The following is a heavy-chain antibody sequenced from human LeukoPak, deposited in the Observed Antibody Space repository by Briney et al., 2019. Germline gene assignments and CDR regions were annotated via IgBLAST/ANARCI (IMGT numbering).Heavy chain of an antibody. CDR1: GFTFSSYW. CDR2: IKQDGSEK. V-gene: IGHV3-7*01. CDR3: PRTVTSFWGYHMDV. Sequence: GGSLRLSCAVSGFTFSSYWMSWVRQAPGKGLEWVANIKQDGSEKYYVDSVKGRFTISRDNAKNSLYLQMNSLRAEDTAVYYCPRTVTSFWGYHMDVWGKGTTVIVSS. J-gene: IGHJ6*03. D-gene: IGHD3-16*01.